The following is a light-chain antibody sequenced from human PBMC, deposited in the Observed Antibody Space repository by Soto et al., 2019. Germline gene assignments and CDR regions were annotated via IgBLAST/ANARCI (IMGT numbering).Light chain of an antibody. Sequence: QMTQSPSSLSASVGDRVTITCRASQGISSDLAWYQQNPGKAPKLLIYAASTLQNGVPSTFSGSGSGTEFTLTISSLQPEDFGTYYCQQFKSYPITFGQGTRLEIK. CDR2: AAS. V-gene: IGKV1-9*01. CDR1: QGISSD. CDR3: QQFKSYPIT. J-gene: IGKJ5*01.